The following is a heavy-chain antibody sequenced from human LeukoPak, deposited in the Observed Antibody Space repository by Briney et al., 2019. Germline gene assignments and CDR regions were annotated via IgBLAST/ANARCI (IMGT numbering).Heavy chain of an antibody. Sequence: SSETLSLTCTVSGGSISSYYWSWIRQPAGKGLEWIGRIYTSGSTNYNPSLKSRVTMSVDTSKNQFSLKLSSVTAADTAVYYCARSVYPYSSSSYYYYYMDVWGKGTTVTVSS. D-gene: IGHD6-6*01. CDR1: GGSISSYY. CDR2: IYTSGST. V-gene: IGHV4-4*07. J-gene: IGHJ6*03. CDR3: ARSVYPYSSSSYYYYYMDV.